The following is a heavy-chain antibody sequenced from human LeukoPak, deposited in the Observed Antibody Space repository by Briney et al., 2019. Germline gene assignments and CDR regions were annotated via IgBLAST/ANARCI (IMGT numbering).Heavy chain of an antibody. D-gene: IGHD4-17*01. CDR3: ARDDFGDSLYYFDY. J-gene: IGHJ4*02. Sequence: TGGSLRLSCAASGFSFSSYVMSWVRQAPGKGLEWVSSIGGRGGNTYYADSVKGRFTVSRDNSMNTLYLQTKSLRAEDTAVYYCARDDFGDSLYYFDYWGQGTLVTVSS. CDR2: IGGRGGNT. CDR1: GFSFSSYV. V-gene: IGHV3-23*01.